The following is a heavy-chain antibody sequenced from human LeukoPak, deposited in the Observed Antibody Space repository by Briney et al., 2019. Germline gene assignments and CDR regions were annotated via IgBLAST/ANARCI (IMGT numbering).Heavy chain of an antibody. V-gene: IGHV1-69*05. Sequence: GSSVKVSCKASGGTFSSSAISWVRQAPGHGLEWMGGIIPIFGTATYAQKFQGRVTITTDESTSTAYMELSSLRSEDTAVYYCASSPQAYCSSTSCYGAYYYYYMDVWGKGTTVTVSS. CDR1: GGTFSSSA. D-gene: IGHD2-2*01. CDR3: ASSPQAYCSSTSCYGAYYYYYMDV. J-gene: IGHJ6*03. CDR2: IIPIFGTA.